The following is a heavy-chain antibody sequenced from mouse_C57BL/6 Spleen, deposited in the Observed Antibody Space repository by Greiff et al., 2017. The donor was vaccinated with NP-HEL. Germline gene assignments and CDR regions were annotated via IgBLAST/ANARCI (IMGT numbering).Heavy chain of an antibody. CDR3: ARGIYYDYVGAMDY. J-gene: IGHJ4*01. CDR1: GYTFTGYW. V-gene: IGHV1-9*01. CDR2: ILPGSGST. D-gene: IGHD2-4*01. Sequence: VQLQQSGAELMKPGASVKLSCKATGYTFTGYWIEWVKQRPGHGLEWIGEILPGSGSTNYNEKFKGKATFTADTSSNTAYMHLSSLTTEESSIYYCARGIYYDYVGAMDYWGQGTSVTVAS.